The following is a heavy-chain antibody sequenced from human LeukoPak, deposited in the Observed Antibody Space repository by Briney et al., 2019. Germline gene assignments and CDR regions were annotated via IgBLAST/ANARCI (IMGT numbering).Heavy chain of an antibody. Sequence: PSETLSLTCAVYGGSFSGYYWSWIRQPPGKGLEWIGEINHSGSTNYNPSLKSRVTISVDTSKNQFSLKLSSVTAADTAVYYCARRWVGATKPFQHWGQGTLVTVSS. D-gene: IGHD1-26*01. V-gene: IGHV4-34*01. CDR1: GGSFSGYY. CDR2: INHSGST. CDR3: ARRWVGATKPFQH. J-gene: IGHJ1*01.